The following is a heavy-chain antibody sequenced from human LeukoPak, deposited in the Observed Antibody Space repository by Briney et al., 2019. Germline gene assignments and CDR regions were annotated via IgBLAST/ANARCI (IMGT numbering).Heavy chain of an antibody. CDR2: ISSSSSYI. CDR1: GFTFSSYC. V-gene: IGHV3-21*01. Sequence: GGSLRLSCAASGFTFSSYCMNWVRQAPGKGLEWVSSISSSSSYIYYADSVKGRFTISRDNAKNSLYLQMNSLRAGDTAVYYCARDMTTVTTIDYWGQGTLVTVSS. J-gene: IGHJ4*02. CDR3: ARDMTTVTTIDY. D-gene: IGHD4-17*01.